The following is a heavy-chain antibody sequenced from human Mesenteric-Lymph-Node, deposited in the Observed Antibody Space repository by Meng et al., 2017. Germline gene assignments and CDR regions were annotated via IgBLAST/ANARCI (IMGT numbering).Heavy chain of an antibody. CDR3: ARALCHILRGYYFDN. J-gene: IGHJ4*02. CDR1: GFTFTAYP. D-gene: IGHD2-21*01. V-gene: IGHV3-30*14. CDR2: TSSDESQM. Sequence: GESLKISCAASGFTFTAYPMHWVRQAPGKGLEWVATTSSDESQMYYPDSVMSGFISSRDNSKNTLFFQLNSLRVEDTAVYYCARALCHILRGYYFDNWGQGTLVTVSS.